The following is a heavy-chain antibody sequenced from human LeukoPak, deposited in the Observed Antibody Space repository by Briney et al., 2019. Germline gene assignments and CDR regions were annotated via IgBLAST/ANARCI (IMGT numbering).Heavy chain of an antibody. J-gene: IGHJ3*01. D-gene: IGHD3-16*01. CDR2: TYSGGST. V-gene: IGHV3-66*01. CDR1: GFTVSSKY. CDR3: ARVGAVGGVFRAFDL. Sequence: GGSQRLSCAASGFTVSSKYMSWVRQAPGKGLEWVSFTYSGGSTYFADSVKGRFTISRDNSKNTLYLQMNSLRAEDTAVYYCARVGAVGGVFRAFDLWGQGTMVTVSS.